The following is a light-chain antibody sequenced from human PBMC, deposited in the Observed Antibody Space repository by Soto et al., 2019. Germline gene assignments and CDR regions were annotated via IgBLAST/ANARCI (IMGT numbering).Light chain of an antibody. Sequence: DIVMTQSPDSLAVSLGERAIINCKSSQSVLDRSNNKRYLTWYQQKPGQPPKPLIYWASTREFGVPDRFSGSGSGTDFTLTISSLQAEDVALYYCQQYYAIPRTFGQGTKVEIK. J-gene: IGKJ1*01. CDR1: QSVLDRSNNKRY. V-gene: IGKV4-1*01. CDR2: WAS. CDR3: QQYYAIPRT.